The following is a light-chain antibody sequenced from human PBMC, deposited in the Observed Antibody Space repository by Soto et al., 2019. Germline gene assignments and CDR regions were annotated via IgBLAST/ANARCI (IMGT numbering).Light chain of an antibody. CDR1: QTVSSN. CDR2: GAS. Sequence: EIVMTQSPATLAVSPGERATLSCRVSQTVSSNLAWYQQKPGQAPRLLIYGASTRATGIPARFSGSGSGTEFTLAITSLQSEYFAVYYCQQYNNRPYTFGQGTKLEIK. V-gene: IGKV3-15*01. CDR3: QQYNNRPYT. J-gene: IGKJ2*01.